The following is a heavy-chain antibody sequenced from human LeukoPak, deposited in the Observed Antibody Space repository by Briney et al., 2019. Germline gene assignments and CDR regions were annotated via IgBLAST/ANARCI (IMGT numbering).Heavy chain of an antibody. D-gene: IGHD4-17*01. Sequence: GGSLRLSCAASGXTFSDYYMTWIRQAPGKGLEWVAFISGTSSHTKYADSVRGRFTISRDNAKNSLYLQMNSLRAEDTAVYYCARDSYGPLSWGQGTLVTVSS. J-gene: IGHJ4*02. V-gene: IGHV3-11*05. CDR1: GXTFSDYY. CDR3: ARDSYGPLS. CDR2: ISGTSSHT.